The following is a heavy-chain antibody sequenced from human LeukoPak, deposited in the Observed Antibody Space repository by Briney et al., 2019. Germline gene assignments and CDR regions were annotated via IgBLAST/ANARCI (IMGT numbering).Heavy chain of an antibody. CDR3: ATFPLVGFQQLARYFQH. Sequence: ASVKVSCKVSGYTLTELSMHWVRQAPGKGREWMGGFDPEDGETIYAQKFQGRVTMTEDTSTDTAYMELSSLRSEDTAVYYCATFPLVGFQQLARYFQHWGQGTLVTVSS. CDR1: GYTLTELS. J-gene: IGHJ1*01. V-gene: IGHV1-24*01. D-gene: IGHD6-13*01. CDR2: FDPEDGET.